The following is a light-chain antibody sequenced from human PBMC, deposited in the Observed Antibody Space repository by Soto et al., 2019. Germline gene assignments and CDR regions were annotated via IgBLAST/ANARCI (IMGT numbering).Light chain of an antibody. Sequence: EIVLTQSPGTLSVSPGEGATLSCRASQSVSSSNLAWYQQKPGQAPRLLIYGASSRATGIPDRFSGSGSGTDFTLTIRRLEPDDFATYYCQQYNSYSPWTFGQGTKVDIK. CDR1: QSVSSSN. CDR3: QQYNSYSPWT. CDR2: GAS. J-gene: IGKJ1*01. V-gene: IGKV3-20*01.